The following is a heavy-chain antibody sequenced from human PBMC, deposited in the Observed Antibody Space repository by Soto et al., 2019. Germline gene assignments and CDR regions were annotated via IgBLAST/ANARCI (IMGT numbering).Heavy chain of an antibody. CDR1: GFNVSNYY. CDR3: ARGGRSRGVDYYYGLDV. V-gene: IGHV3-53*04. J-gene: IGHJ6*02. D-gene: IGHD2-8*02. Sequence: EVQLVESGGGLVQPGGSLRLSCEASGFNVSNYYMTWVRQAPGKGLEWVSVLYSGGTIYYADSVKGRFTISRHDSKHTLYLQMHRLRAEDPAVYSCARGGRSRGVDYYYGLDVWGQGTTVTVSS. CDR2: LYSGGTI.